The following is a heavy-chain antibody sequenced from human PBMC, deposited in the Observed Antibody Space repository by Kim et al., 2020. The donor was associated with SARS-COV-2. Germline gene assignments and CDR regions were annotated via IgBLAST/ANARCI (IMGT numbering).Heavy chain of an antibody. CDR2: IYYSGST. J-gene: IGHJ3*02. V-gene: IGHV4-39*01. Sequence: SETLSLTCTVSGGSISSSSYYWGWIRQPPGKGLEWIGSIYYSGSTYYNPSLKSRVTISVDTSKNQFSLKLSSVTAADTAVYYCARHHYYYDSSGWGAFDIWGQGTMVTVSS. CDR3: ARHHYYYDSSGWGAFDI. D-gene: IGHD3-22*01. CDR1: GGSISSSSYY.